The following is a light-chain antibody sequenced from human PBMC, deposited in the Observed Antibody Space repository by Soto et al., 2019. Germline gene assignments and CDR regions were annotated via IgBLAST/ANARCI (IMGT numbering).Light chain of an antibody. CDR1: SGSIANNY. Sequence: LTQPHSVSESPGKTLSISCTRSSGSIANNYVQWFQQLPGTAPKVLIYRNNQRPSGVPERFSGSKSGTSASLAISGLRSEDEADYYCAAWDDSLSGRVFGGGTKLTVL. J-gene: IGLJ3*02. CDR3: AAWDDSLSGRV. V-gene: IGLV1-47*01. CDR2: RNN.